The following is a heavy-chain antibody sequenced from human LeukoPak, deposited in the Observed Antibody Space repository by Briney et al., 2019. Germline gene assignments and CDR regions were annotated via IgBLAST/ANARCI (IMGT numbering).Heavy chain of an antibody. CDR2: INPNSGGT. CDR3: ARWMATVTTPDY. D-gene: IGHD4-11*01. CDR1: AYTFTGYY. J-gene: IGHJ4*02. Sequence: EASVKVSCKASAYTFTGYYMHWVRQAPGQGLEWMGWINPNSGGTNYAQKFQGRVTMTRDTSISTAYMELSRLRSDDTAVYYCARWMATVTTPDYWGQGTLVTVSS. V-gene: IGHV1-2*02.